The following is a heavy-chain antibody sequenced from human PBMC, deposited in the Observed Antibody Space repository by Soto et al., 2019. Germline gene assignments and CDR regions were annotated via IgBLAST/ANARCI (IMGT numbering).Heavy chain of an antibody. CDR3: ARRAXTNGWNGFGADKYYFDF. D-gene: IGHD1-1*01. CDR1: GYTFTSYD. V-gene: IGHV1-8*01. CDR2: MNPNTGNS. J-gene: IGHJ4*02. Sequence: ASVKVSCKVSGYTFTSYDIYWVRQATGQGLEWMGWMNPNTGNSGYAQKFQGRVTMTSDTSISTAHMELSSLRSEDTAVYYCARRAXTNGWNGFGADKYYFDFWGQGTLVTVSS.